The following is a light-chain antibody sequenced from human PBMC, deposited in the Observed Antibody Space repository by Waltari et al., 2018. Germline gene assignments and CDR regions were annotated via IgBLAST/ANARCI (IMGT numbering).Light chain of an antibody. CDR2: KAS. V-gene: IGKV1-5*03. J-gene: IGKJ1*01. CDR1: QRISSW. CDR3: QQYNSYAWT. Sequence: IQMTQSPSTLSASVGERVTITCRASQRISSWLAWYQQKPGKAPKLLIYKASSLESGVPSRFSGSGSGTEFTLTISSLQPDDFATYYCQQYNSYAWTFGQGTKVEIK.